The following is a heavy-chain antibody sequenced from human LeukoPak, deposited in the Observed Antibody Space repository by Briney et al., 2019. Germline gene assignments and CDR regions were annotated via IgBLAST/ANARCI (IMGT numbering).Heavy chain of an antibody. V-gene: IGHV3-30*18. Sequence: GGSLRLSCAASGFTFSSYGMHWVRQAPGKGLEWVAVISYDGSNEYYADSVKGRFTISRDNSKNTLYLQMNSLRAEDTAVYYCAKDSRSSGGSWNFDYWGQGTLVTVSS. CDR1: GFTFSSYG. D-gene: IGHD2-15*01. CDR3: AKDSRSSGGSWNFDY. CDR2: ISYDGSNE. J-gene: IGHJ4*02.